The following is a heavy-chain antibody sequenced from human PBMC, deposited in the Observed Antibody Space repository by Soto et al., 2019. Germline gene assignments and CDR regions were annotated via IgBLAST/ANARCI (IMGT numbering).Heavy chain of an antibody. CDR3: AKGLRTTVTTGFWFDP. J-gene: IGHJ5*02. CDR2: ISGSGHIT. D-gene: IGHD4-17*01. Sequence: EVQLLESGGGLVQPGGSLRLSCAASGFTISTYAMSWVRQAPGKGLEWVSGISGSGHITYYADSVKGRFTISRDISKNTLYLQMSSLRAEDTAVYHCAKGLRTTVTTGFWFDPWGQGTLVTVSS. V-gene: IGHV3-23*01. CDR1: GFTISTYA.